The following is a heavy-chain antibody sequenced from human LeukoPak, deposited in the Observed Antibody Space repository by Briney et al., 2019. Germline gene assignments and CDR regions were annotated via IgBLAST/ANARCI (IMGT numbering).Heavy chain of an antibody. CDR1: GFTFSTYD. J-gene: IGHJ6*02. V-gene: IGHV3-48*03. CDR2: ISTTGTTV. Sequence: PGGSLRLSCAASGFTFSTYDMNWVRQAPGKGLEWVSHISTTGTTVYYADAVKGRFTISRDNAKNSLYLQMNSLRAEDTAVYYCARDSYYGMDVWGQGTTVTVSS. CDR3: ARDSYYGMDV.